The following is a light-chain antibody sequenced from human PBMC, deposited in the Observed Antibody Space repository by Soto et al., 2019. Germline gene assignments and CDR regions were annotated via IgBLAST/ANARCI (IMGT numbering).Light chain of an antibody. CDR1: TSNIGSNA. CDR2: SNN. Sequence: QSVLTQPPSASGTPGQRVTISCSGSTSNIGSNAVDWYQQHPGTAPKDLIYSNNQRPSGVPDRIFGSRSGTSASLAITGLQSEDEADYYCATWDDSLKGWVFGGGTKLTVL. J-gene: IGLJ3*02. V-gene: IGLV1-44*01. CDR3: ATWDDSLKGWV.